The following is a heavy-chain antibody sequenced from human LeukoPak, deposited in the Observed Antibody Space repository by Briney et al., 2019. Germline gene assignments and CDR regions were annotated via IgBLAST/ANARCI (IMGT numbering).Heavy chain of an antibody. V-gene: IGHV1-69*13. CDR2: IIPIFGTA. D-gene: IGHD2-15*01. Sequence: GASVKVSCKASGGTFSSYAISWVRQAPGQGLEWMGGIIPIFGTANYAQKFQGRVTITADESTSTAYMELRSLRSDDTAVYYCASLISDGGYWGQGTLVTVSS. CDR3: ASLISDGGY. J-gene: IGHJ4*02. CDR1: GGTFSSYA.